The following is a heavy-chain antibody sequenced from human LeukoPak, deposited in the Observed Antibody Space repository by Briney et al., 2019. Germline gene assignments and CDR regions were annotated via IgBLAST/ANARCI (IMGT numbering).Heavy chain of an antibody. Sequence: GGSLRPSCAASGFTFSSYAMHWVRQAPGKGLEWVAVISYDGSNKYYADSVKGRFTISRDNSKNTLYLQMNSLRAEDTAVYYCARDRRPFWSGYYTGVAVSDNWFDPWGQGTLVTVSS. CDR2: ISYDGSNK. D-gene: IGHD3-3*01. V-gene: IGHV3-30-3*01. CDR3: ARDRRPFWSGYYTGVAVSDNWFDP. CDR1: GFTFSSYA. J-gene: IGHJ5*02.